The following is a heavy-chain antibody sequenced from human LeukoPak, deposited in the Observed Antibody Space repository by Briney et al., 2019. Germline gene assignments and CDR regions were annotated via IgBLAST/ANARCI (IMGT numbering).Heavy chain of an antibody. V-gene: IGHV4-4*07. D-gene: IGHD6-19*01. J-gene: IGHJ4*02. CDR2: IYTTGST. CDR3: AKKIAVAGKAGFDY. CDR1: GGSISSYY. Sequence: SETLSLTCTVSGGSISSYYWTWIRQPAGKGLEWIGRIYTTGSTNYNPSLNSRVTVSVDTSKNQFSLKLSSVTAADTAVYYCAKKIAVAGKAGFDYGGQETLVTVSS.